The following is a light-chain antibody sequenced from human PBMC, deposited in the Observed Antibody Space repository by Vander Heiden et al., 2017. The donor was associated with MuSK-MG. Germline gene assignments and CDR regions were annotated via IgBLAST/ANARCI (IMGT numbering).Light chain of an antibody. V-gene: IGKV1-39*01. CDR2: AAS. CDR3: QQSDSASYT. Sequence: DIQMTQSPTSLSASVGDRITITCRASQSISNYLNWYQQKPGKAPKLLIYAASTLQGGVPSRFSGTGSGTDFTLTISSLQPEDFATYYCQQSDSASYTFARGTKLEI. CDR1: QSISNY. J-gene: IGKJ2*01.